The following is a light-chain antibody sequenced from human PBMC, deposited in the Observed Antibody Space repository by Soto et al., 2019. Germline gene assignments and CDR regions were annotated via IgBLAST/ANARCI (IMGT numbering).Light chain of an antibody. V-gene: IGKV3-15*01. J-gene: IGKJ4*01. CDR2: DTS. CDR3: QPYNNWPLT. Sequence: EVVMRQSPATLSVSPREGATLSCRASQGIGATLAWYQHKPGQTPRLLIYDTSTRATGVPTRFSGSRSGAEFTLTINSLQSEDFAVYYCQPYNNWPLTFGGGTKVDIK. CDR1: QGIGAT.